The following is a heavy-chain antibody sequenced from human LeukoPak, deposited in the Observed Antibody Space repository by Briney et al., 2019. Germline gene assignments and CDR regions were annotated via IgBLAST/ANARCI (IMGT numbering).Heavy chain of an antibody. CDR2: IKEDGNKK. Sequence: GGSLRLSCAASGFTFSRYWMTWVRQAPGKGLEGVANIKEDGNKKYYVDSVKGRFTISRDNAKNSLYLQMNSLRAEDTAVYYCARSGSSWYYFDCWGQGTLVTVSS. J-gene: IGHJ4*02. CDR1: GFTFSRYW. CDR3: ARSGSSWYYFDC. D-gene: IGHD6-13*01. V-gene: IGHV3-7*02.